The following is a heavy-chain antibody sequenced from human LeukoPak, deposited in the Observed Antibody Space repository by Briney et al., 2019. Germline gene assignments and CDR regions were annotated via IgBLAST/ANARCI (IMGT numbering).Heavy chain of an antibody. D-gene: IGHD6-19*01. CDR1: GFTFSSYW. CDR3: ARWRQWLHYYYYMDV. J-gene: IGHJ6*03. CDR2: INSDGSST. V-gene: IGHV3-74*01. Sequence: PGGSLRLSCAASGFTFSSYWMHWVRQAPGKGLVWVSRINSDGSSTSYADSVKGRFTISGDNAKNTLYLQMNSLRAEDTAVYYCARWRQWLHYYYYMDVWGKGTTVTISS.